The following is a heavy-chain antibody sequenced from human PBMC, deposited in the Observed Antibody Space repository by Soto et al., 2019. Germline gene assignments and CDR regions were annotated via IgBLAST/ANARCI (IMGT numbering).Heavy chain of an antibody. CDR1: GDTFTNYD. CDR2: MNPNSGNT. CDR3: ARGRNGMDV. V-gene: IGHV1-8*01. Sequence: QVQLVQSGAEVKKPGASVKVSCKASGDTFTNYDINWVRQATGQGLEWMGRMNPNSGNTGYAQKFQGRVTMTRNTSITTAYMELSSLRSEATAVDYCARGRNGMDVWGQGTTVTVSS. J-gene: IGHJ6*02.